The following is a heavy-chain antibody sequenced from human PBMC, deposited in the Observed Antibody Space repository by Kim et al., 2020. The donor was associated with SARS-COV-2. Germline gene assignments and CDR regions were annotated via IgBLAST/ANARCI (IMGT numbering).Heavy chain of an antibody. D-gene: IGHD3-22*01. CDR1: GGSISSSSYY. V-gene: IGHV4-39*01. Sequence: SETLSLTCTVSGGSISSSSYYWGWIRQPPGKGLEWIGSIYYSGSTYYNPSLKSRVTISVDTSKNQFSLKLSSVTAADTAVYYCARHPENYYGSSGYYGGGFVYGGQRPLVTVSS. CDR2: IYYSGST. CDR3: ARHPENYYGSSGYYGGGFVY. J-gene: IGHJ4*02.